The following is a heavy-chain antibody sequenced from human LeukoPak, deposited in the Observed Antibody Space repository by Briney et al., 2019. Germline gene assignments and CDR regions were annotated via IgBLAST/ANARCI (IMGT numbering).Heavy chain of an antibody. CDR3: ASRYYFGSGSYRPYFDF. V-gene: IGHV4-59*08. J-gene: IGHJ4*02. CDR1: GVSISTYY. Sequence: SETLSLTCTVSGVSISTYYWSWIRQPPWKGLEWIGYISYSGNTNYNPSLKSRVTISVDTSKNQFSLKLSSVPAADTAVYYCASRYYFGSGSYRPYFDFWGQGTLVTVSS. D-gene: IGHD3-10*01. CDR2: ISYSGNT.